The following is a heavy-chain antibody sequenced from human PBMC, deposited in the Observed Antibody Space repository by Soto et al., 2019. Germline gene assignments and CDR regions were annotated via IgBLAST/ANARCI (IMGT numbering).Heavy chain of an antibody. D-gene: IGHD2-2*01. CDR3: AIGTRTSWTCDL. Sequence: QVQVVQSGAEVKKPGSSVKVSCKASGGTFSNYAISWVRQAPGHGLEWVGGIIPLTETPVYAQTVQGRLTIPADEITSAAYMELSSLRSDDTAVYYGAIGTRTSWTCDLWGQGTLVTVSS. V-gene: IGHV1-69*01. CDR1: GGTFSNYA. CDR2: IIPLTETP. J-gene: IGHJ4*02.